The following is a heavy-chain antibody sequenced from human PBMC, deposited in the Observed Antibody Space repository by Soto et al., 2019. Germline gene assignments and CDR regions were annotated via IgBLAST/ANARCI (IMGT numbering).Heavy chain of an antibody. CDR2: IFYSGST. CDR1: GGSISSYY. Sequence: QVQLQESGPGLVKPSETLSLTCTVSGGSISSYYWSWIRQPPGKGLEWIGFIFYSGSTSYSPSLTSRLTISIATSEYQCSLKLTSGPAAGTAVYYCAIMIGDPVLSFDSWGQGTLVAVSS. J-gene: IGHJ5*01. V-gene: IGHV4-59*01. D-gene: IGHD3-10*02. CDR3: AIMIGDPVLSFDS.